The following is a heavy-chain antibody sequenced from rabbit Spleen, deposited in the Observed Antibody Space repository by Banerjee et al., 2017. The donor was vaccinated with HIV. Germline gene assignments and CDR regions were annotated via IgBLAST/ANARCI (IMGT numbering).Heavy chain of an antibody. V-gene: IGHV1S45*01. J-gene: IGHJ6*01. CDR1: GIDFSSTYD. D-gene: IGHD1-1*01. CDR2: IYTVSGNT. CDR3: ARDLADVIGWNLDL. Sequence: QEQLVESGGGLVQPEGSLTLTCKASGIDFSSTYDMCWVRQAPGKGLEWIACIYTVSGNTVYATWAKGRFPISRTSSTTVALQMTSLTAADTATYFCARDLADVIGWNLDLWGQGTLVTVS.